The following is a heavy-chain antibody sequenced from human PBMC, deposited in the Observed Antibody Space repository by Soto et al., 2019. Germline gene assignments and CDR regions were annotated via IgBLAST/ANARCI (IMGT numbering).Heavy chain of an antibody. CDR2: IYYTGST. V-gene: IGHV4-59*01. D-gene: IGHD6-13*01. CDR3: AKYRRTEAEGFALDY. CDR1: GDSINNYY. J-gene: IGHJ4*02. Sequence: SETLSLTCTVSGDSINNYYWSWIRQPPGKRLEWIGYIYYTGSTTYNPSLESRVTMSVDTSKNQFSLKLNSVNAADTAVYYCAKYRRTEAEGFALDYWGRGTLVTVSS.